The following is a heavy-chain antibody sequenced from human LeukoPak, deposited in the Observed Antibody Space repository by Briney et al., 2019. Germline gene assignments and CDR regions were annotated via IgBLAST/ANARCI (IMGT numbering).Heavy chain of an antibody. V-gene: IGHV4-34*01. CDR1: GGSFSGYY. J-gene: IGHJ3*02. D-gene: IGHD5-24*01. CDR3: ARERSERWLQLTDAFDI. CDR2: INHSGST. Sequence: PSETLSLTCAVYGGSFSGYYWSWIRQPPGKGLEWIGEINHSGSTNYNPSLKSRVTISVDTSKNQFSLKLSSVTAADTAVYYCARERSERWLQLTDAFDIWGQGTMVTVSS.